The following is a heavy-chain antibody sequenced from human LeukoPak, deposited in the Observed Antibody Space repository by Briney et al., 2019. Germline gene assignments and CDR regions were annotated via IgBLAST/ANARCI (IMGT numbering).Heavy chain of an antibody. CDR1: GFTFSSYW. V-gene: IGHV3-7*03. Sequence: GGSLRLSCAASGFTFSSYWMSWVRQAPGKGPEWVANIKQDGSEKYYVDSVKGRFTISRDNAKNSPYLQMNSLRAEDTAVYYCARDEGTEPPPRGWSSWYYYGMDVWGQGTTVTVSS. CDR2: IKQDGSEK. CDR3: ARDEGTEPPPRGWSSWYYYGMDV. D-gene: IGHD2-15*01. J-gene: IGHJ6*02.